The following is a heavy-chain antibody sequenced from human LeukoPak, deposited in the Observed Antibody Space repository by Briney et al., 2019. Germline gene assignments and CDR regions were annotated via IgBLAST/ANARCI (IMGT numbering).Heavy chain of an antibody. D-gene: IGHD2-15*01. CDR3: ARAPYCIGGSCRFDY. V-gene: IGHV3-21*04. CDR2: ISSSSSYI. J-gene: IGHJ4*02. CDR1: GFTFSSYS. Sequence: PGGSLRLSCAASGFTFSSYSMNWVRQAPGQGLDWISSISSSSSYIYYADSVKGRFTISRDNAKNSLYLQMNSLRAEDTAVYYCARAPYCIGGSCRFDYWGQGTLVTVSS.